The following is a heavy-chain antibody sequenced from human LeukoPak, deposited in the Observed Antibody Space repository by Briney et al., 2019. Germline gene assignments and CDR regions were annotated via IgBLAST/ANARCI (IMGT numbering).Heavy chain of an antibody. V-gene: IGHV1-69*04. J-gene: IGHJ4*02. Sequence: SVKVSCKASGGTFSSYAISWVRQAPGQGLERMGRIIPILGIANYAQKFQGRVTITADKSTSTAYMELSSLRSEDTAVYYCARSLDTAMVALDYWGQGTLVTVSS. D-gene: IGHD5-18*01. CDR3: ARSLDTAMVALDY. CDR2: IIPILGIA. CDR1: GGTFSSYA.